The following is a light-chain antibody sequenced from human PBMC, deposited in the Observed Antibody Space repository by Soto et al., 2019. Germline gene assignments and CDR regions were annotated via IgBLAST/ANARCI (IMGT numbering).Light chain of an antibody. CDR1: GSNIGNNN. CDR3: QSYDSSLSGYV. V-gene: IGLV1-40*01. J-gene: IGLJ1*01. CDR2: ANS. Sequence: QSVLAQPPSASGTPGQRVTISCSGSGSNIGNNNVYWYQQFPGTAPKLLLYANSNRPSGVPGRFSGSKSGTSASLAITGLQAEDEADYYCQSYDSSLSGYVFGTGTKVTVL.